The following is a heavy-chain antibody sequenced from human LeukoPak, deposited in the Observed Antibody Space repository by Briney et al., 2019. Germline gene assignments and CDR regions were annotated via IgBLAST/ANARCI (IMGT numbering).Heavy chain of an antibody. CDR3: ARDLLTFDY. CDR2: IKQDGSQK. CDR1: GFTFTSYW. Sequence: GGSLRLSCAASGFTFTSYWMCWVRQAPGKGLEWVANIKQDGSQKYYVDSVKGRFTISRDNAKNSLYLQMNSLRAEDTAVYYCARDLLTFDYWGQGTLVTVSS. V-gene: IGHV3-7*01. J-gene: IGHJ4*02. D-gene: IGHD3-9*01.